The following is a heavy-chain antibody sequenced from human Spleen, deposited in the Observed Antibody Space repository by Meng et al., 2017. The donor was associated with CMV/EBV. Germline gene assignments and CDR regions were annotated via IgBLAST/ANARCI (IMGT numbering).Heavy chain of an antibody. CDR3: ASVYYNNYDPFDY. V-gene: IGHV1-2*02. Sequence: ASVQVSCKASGYTFTAYYIHWVRQAPGQGLEWLGWMYPDTGGTKYAQNFQGRVTMTRDTSISTAYMELSSLRPDDTAVYFCASVYYNNYDPFDYWGQGTLVTVSS. J-gene: IGHJ4*02. D-gene: IGHD3-16*01. CDR2: MYPDTGGT. CDR1: GYTFTAYY.